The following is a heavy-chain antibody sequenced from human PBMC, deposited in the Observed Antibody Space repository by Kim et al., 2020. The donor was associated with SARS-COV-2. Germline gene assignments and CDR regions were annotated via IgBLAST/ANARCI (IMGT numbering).Heavy chain of an antibody. D-gene: IGHD6-19*01. J-gene: IGHJ6*02. CDR2: INHSGST. V-gene: IGHV4-34*01. CDR3: ARAFIAVAGQYYYGMDV. Sequence: SETLSLTCAVYGGSFSGYYWSWIRQPPGKGLEWIGEINHSGSTNYNPSLKSRVTISVDTSKNQFSLKLSSVTAADTAVYYCARAFIAVAGQYYYGMDVWGQGTTVTVSS. CDR1: GGSFSGYY.